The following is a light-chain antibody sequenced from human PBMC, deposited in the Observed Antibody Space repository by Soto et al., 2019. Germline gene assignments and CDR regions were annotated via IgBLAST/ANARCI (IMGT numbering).Light chain of an antibody. CDR3: QQLSRYPLT. J-gene: IGKJ4*01. Sequence: DIQLTQSPSFRSASVGDTVTITCRASQALSNYLAWYQQKPGKAPDLLIYSASTLQSGVPSRFSGSGSETEFTLTIRALQTEDFATYYCQQLSRYPLTFGGGTKLDIK. V-gene: IGKV1-9*01. CDR2: SAS. CDR1: QALSNY.